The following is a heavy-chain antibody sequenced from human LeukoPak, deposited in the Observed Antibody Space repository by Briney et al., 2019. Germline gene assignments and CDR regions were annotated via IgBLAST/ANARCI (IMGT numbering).Heavy chain of an antibody. CDR2: ISSSSSYI. V-gene: IGHV3-21*01. Sequence: PGGSLRLSCAASGFTFSSYSMNWVRQAPGKGLEWVSSISSSSSYIYYADSVEGRFTISRDNAKNSLYLQMNSLRAEDTAVYYCASEVDTAMGDGGYWGQGTLVTVSS. J-gene: IGHJ4*02. D-gene: IGHD5-18*01. CDR3: ASEVDTAMGDGGY. CDR1: GFTFSSYS.